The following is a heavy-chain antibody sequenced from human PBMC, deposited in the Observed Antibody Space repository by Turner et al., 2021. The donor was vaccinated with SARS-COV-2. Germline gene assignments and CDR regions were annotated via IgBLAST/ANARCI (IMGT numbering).Heavy chain of an antibody. J-gene: IGHJ4*02. CDR1: GGSFSGYY. V-gene: IGHV4-34*01. D-gene: IGHD5-18*01. Sequence: HVQLQQWGAGLLKPSETLSLTCAVYGGSFSGYYWSWIRQPPGKGLEWIGEINHSGSTNYNPSLKSRVTISVDTSKNQFSLKLSYVTAADTAVFYCARGGGYSYGALDYWGQGTLVTVSS. CDR3: ARGGGYSYGALDY. CDR2: INHSGST.